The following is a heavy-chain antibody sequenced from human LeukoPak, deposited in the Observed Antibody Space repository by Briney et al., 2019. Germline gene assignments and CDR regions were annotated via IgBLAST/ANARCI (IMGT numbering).Heavy chain of an antibody. D-gene: IGHD6-6*01. J-gene: IGHJ4*02. Sequence: ASVKVSCKASGYTFTSYDINWVRQATGQGLEWMGWMNPNSGNTGYAQKFQGRVTMTRDTSTSTVYMELSSLRSDDTAVYYCARTAARRFDYWGQGTLVTVSS. CDR2: MNPNSGNT. CDR3: ARTAARRFDY. V-gene: IGHV1-8*01. CDR1: GYTFTSYD.